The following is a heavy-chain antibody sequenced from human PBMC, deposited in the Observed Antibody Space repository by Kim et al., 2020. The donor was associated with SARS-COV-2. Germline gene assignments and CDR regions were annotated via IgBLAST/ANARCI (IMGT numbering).Heavy chain of an antibody. CDR1: GFTFSSYS. Sequence: GGSLRLSCAASGFTFSSYSMNWVRQAPGKGLEWVSYISSSSSTIYYADSVKGRFTISRDNAKNSLYLQMNSLRAEDTAVYYCARDYSSSWYGRYNWFDPWGQGTLVTVSS. CDR3: ARDYSSSWYGRYNWFDP. J-gene: IGHJ5*02. V-gene: IGHV3-48*04. D-gene: IGHD6-13*01. CDR2: ISSSSSTI.